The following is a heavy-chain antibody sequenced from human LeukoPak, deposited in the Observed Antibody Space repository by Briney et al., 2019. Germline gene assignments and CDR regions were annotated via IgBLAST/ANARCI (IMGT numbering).Heavy chain of an antibody. D-gene: IGHD2-21*01. V-gene: IGHV4-30-2*01. CDR2: IYHSGST. J-gene: IGHJ4*02. CDR3: ARGLVAYCGGDCYRPPGY. CDR1: GGSISSGGYY. Sequence: SSETLSLTCTVSGGSISSGGYYWSWIRQPPGKGLEWIGYIYHSGSTYYNPSLKSRVTISVDRSKNQFSLKLSSVTAADTAVYYCARGLVAYCGGDCYRPPGYWGQGTLVTVSS.